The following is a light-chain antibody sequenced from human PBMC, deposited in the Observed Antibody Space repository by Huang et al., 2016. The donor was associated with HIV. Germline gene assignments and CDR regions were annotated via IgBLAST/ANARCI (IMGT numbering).Light chain of an antibody. CDR3: QQYNNWPPWT. Sequence: EIVMTQSPATLSVSPGERATLSCRASQSVSSNLAWYQQKPGQAPRLLIYGASTRATGIPGRFSGSGSGTEFTLTSSSLQSEDFAGYYCQQYNNWPPWTFGQGTKVEIK. CDR2: GAS. CDR1: QSVSSN. V-gene: IGKV3-15*01. J-gene: IGKJ1*01.